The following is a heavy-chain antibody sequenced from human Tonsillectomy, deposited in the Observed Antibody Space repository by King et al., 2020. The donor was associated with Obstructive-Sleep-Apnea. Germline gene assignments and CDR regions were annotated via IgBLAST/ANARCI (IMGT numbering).Heavy chain of an antibody. CDR3: VRGRGVRDPRWYFDF. D-gene: IGHD3-10*01. J-gene: IGHJ2*01. Sequence: VQLVESGGGLVQPGGSLRLSCAASGFTFSSYDMHWVRQATGKGLQWVSVIGIASDTYYSDSVKGRFIISRDNGKNSLYLQMNSLRAGDTAVYYCVRGRGVRDPRWYFDFWGRGTLVTVSS. CDR1: GFTFSSYD. CDR2: IGIASDT. V-gene: IGHV3-13*01.